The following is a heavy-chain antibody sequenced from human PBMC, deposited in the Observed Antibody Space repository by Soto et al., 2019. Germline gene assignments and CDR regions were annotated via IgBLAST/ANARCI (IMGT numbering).Heavy chain of an antibody. CDR3: ARAGAGTGY. V-gene: IGHV3-48*02. J-gene: IGHJ4*02. CDR2: ISYSSSSI. D-gene: IGHD3-10*01. Sequence: EVQLVESGGGLVQHGGSLRLSCAASGFTFSSYSMNWVRQAPGKGLEWISYISYSSSSIQYADSVKGRFTISRDNAKNSLYLQMSSMRDEDTAVYYCARAGAGTGYWGQGTLVTVAS. CDR1: GFTFSSYS.